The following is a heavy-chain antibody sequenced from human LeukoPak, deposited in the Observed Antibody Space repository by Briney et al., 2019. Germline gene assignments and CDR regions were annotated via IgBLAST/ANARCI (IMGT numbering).Heavy chain of an antibody. D-gene: IGHD4-17*01. V-gene: IGHV3-7*04. CDR3: ARGYDDYANWFDP. J-gene: IGHJ5*02. CDR2: IKQDGSEK. Sequence: PGGSLRLSCAASGFTFSIYWMSWVRQAPGKGLEWVANIKQDGSEKYYVDSVKGRFTISRDNAKNSLYLQMNSLRAEDTAVYYCARGYDDYANWFDPWGQGTLVTVPS. CDR1: GFTFSIYW.